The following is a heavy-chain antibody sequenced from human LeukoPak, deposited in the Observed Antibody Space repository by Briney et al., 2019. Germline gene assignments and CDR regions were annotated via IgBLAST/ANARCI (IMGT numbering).Heavy chain of an antibody. CDR2: MNPNSGNT. CDR3: ARGGYSSSWRYYYYMDV. CDR1: GYTFTSYD. D-gene: IGHD6-13*01. Sequence: ASVKVSCKASGYTFTSYDINWVRQATGQGLEWMGWMNPNSGNTGYAQKFQGRVTMTRNTSISTAYMELGSLRSEDTAVYYCARGGYSSSWRYYYYMDVWGKGTTVTVSS. V-gene: IGHV1-8*01. J-gene: IGHJ6*03.